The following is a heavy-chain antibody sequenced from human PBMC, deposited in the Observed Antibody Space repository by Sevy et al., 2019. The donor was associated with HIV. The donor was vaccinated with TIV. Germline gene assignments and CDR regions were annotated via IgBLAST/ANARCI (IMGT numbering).Heavy chain of an antibody. V-gene: IGHV3-30-3*01. Sequence: GGSLRLSCAASGFTFSSYAMHWVRQAPGKGLEWVAVISYDGSNKYYADSVKGRFTISRDNSKNTLYLQMNSLRTEDTAVYYCARDRHSGKYVFFAYWGQGTLVSDSS. CDR3: ARDRHSGKYVFFAY. CDR2: ISYDGSNK. D-gene: IGHD3-10*01. J-gene: IGHJ4*02. CDR1: GFTFSSYA.